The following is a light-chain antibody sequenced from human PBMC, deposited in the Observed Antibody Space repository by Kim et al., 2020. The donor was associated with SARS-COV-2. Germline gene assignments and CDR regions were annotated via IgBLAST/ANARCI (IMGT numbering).Light chain of an antibody. J-gene: IGLJ2*01. CDR3: AAWDDSLSVV. Sequence: PGQMVTISCSGSSSNIGSNYVYWNQQLPGTAPKLLIYRNNQRPSGVPDRFSGSKSGTSASLAISGLRSEDEADYDCAAWDDSLSVVFGGGTQLTVL. CDR1: SSNIGSNY. CDR2: RNN. V-gene: IGLV1-47*01.